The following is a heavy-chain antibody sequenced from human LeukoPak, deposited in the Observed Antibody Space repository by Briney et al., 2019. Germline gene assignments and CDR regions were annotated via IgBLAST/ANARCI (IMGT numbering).Heavy chain of an antibody. CDR2: IDKSGGTT. CDR3: ARDRRELDAFDI. D-gene: IGHD1-26*01. J-gene: IGHJ3*02. Sequence: PGGSLRLSCAASGFTFSDSYMTWIRQAPGKGLEWVAFIDKSGGTTYYADSVKGRFTISRDNAKSSLYLEMNSLRAEDTAVYYCARDRRELDAFDIWGQGTMVTVSS. V-gene: IGHV3-11*04. CDR1: GFTFSDSY.